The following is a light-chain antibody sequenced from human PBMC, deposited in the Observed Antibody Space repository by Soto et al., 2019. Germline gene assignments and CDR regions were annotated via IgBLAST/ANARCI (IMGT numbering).Light chain of an antibody. J-gene: IGKJ3*01. CDR1: QSVSSY. Sequence: EIVLTQAPATLSLSPGERATLSCRASQSVSSYLAWYQQRHGQAPRLFIYDASNRATGIPARFSGSGSGTDFTLTISSLEPEDFAVYYSQQRSNWPTFGPGTKVDIK. V-gene: IGKV3-11*01. CDR2: DAS. CDR3: QQRSNWPT.